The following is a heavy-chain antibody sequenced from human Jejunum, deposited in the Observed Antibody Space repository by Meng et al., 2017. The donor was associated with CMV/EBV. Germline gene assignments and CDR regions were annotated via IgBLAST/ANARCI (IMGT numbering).Heavy chain of an antibody. D-gene: IGHD6-6*01. CDR2: INSDSGDT. CDR3: VRQDSRSWDFDH. CDR1: GYTFFGYY. Sequence: CSASGYTFFGYYIHWVRQAPGQGLEWMGWINSDSGDTNYARKFQAWVTMTRDTSITTAYMELRRLGYDDTAVYYCVRQDSRSWDFDHWGQGTLVTVSS. V-gene: IGHV1-2*04. J-gene: IGHJ4*02.